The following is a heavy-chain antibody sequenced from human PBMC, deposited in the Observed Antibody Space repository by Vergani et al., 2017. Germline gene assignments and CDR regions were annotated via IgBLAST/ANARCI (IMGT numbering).Heavy chain of an antibody. J-gene: IGHJ6*02. CDR2: IYYSENK. CDR3: ARDRYYLGSGSYPYFYYYGLDV. D-gene: IGHD3-10*01. CDR1: GGSITYGAFY. V-gene: IGHV4-39*02. Sequence: QLQLQESGPGLVKPSETLSLTCTVSGGSITYGAFYWGWIRQSPGKGLEWIGSIYYSENKFYNPSLESRVTLSIDTTKNQFSLKLKSVTAADTAVYYCARDRYYLGSGSYPYFYYYGLDVWGQGTAVTVSS.